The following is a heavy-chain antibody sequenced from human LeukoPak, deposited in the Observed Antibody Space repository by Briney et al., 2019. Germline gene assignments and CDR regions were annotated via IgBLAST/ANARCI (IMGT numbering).Heavy chain of an antibody. D-gene: IGHD3-22*01. J-gene: IGHJ4*02. CDR3: ARGSSGFHYYFDY. Sequence: SVKVSCKASGGTFSSYAISWVRQAPGQGLEWMGGIIPIFGTANYAQKFQGRVTITADESTSTAYMELSSLRSEDTAVYYCARGSSGFHYYFDYWGQGTLVTVSS. CDR2: IIPIFGTA. CDR1: GGTFSSYA. V-gene: IGHV1-69*01.